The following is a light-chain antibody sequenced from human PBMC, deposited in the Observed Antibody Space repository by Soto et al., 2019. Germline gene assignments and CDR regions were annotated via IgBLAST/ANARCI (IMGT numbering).Light chain of an antibody. CDR1: QSVSSY. V-gene: IGKV3-11*01. CDR2: DAS. Sequence: EIVLTQSPATLSLSPGERATLSCRASQSVSSYLAWFQQKPGQAPRLLIYDASNRATGIPARFSGSGSGTDFTLTISSLEPEDFAVYYCQQRSNWPFTFGPGTYVDIK. J-gene: IGKJ3*01. CDR3: QQRSNWPFT.